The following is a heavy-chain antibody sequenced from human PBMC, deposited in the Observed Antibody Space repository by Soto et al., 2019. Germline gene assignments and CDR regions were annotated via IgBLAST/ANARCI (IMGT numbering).Heavy chain of an antibody. Sequence: EVQLVESGGGLVQPGGSLRLSCAASGFTVSSNYMSWVRQAPGKGLEWVSVIYSGGSTYYADSVKGRFTISRDNSKNTLYLQMNSLRAEDTAEYYCARASERYYDILTGYYYYYYMDVWGKGTTVTVSS. CDR1: GFTVSSNY. J-gene: IGHJ6*03. V-gene: IGHV3-66*01. D-gene: IGHD3-9*01. CDR3: ARASERYYDILTGYYYYYYMDV. CDR2: IYSGGST.